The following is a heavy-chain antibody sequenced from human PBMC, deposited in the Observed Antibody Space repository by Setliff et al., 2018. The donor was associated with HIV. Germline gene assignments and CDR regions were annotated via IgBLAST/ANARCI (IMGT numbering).Heavy chain of an antibody. D-gene: IGHD3-10*01. J-gene: IGHJ6*02. V-gene: IGHV1-2*05. Sequence: GASVKVSCKASGYTFTGYYMHWVRQAPGQGLEWMGRINPNSGGTNYAQKFQGRVTMTRDTSISTAYMELSRLRSDDTVVYYCARVGPMVRGVPASYYYGMDVWGQGTTVTVSS. CDR3: ARVGPMVRGVPASYYYGMDV. CDR1: GYTFTGYY. CDR2: INPNSGGT.